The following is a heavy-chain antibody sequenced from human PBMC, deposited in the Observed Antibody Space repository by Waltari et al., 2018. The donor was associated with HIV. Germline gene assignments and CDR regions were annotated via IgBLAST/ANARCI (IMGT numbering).Heavy chain of an antibody. Sequence: QVQLQESGPGLVKPSQTLSLTRPVSGGSVRSSDSYWNWLRQPPGKGLEWSGYIYYNENTYYNPSLKSRLTISLDRSKSQFSLKLSSVTAADTAVYYCARSRHDYYDSSGYYRGAFDIWGQGTMVPVSS. J-gene: IGHJ3*02. D-gene: IGHD3-22*01. V-gene: IGHV4-30-4*08. CDR3: ARSRHDYYDSSGYYRGAFDI. CDR1: GGSVRSSDSY. CDR2: IYYNENT.